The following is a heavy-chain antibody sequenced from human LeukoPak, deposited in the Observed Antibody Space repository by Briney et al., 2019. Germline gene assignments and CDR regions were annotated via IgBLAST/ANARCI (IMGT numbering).Heavy chain of an antibody. D-gene: IGHD5/OR15-5a*01. CDR1: GGSISSSSYY. CDR2: IYYSGST. CDR3: ARHQGIVSYYMDV. V-gene: IGHV4-39*01. Sequence: SETLSLTCTVSGGSISSSSYYWGWIRQPPGKGLEWIGSIYYSGSTYYNPSLKSRVTISVDTSKNQFSLKLSSVTPADTAVYFCARHQGIVSYYMDVWGKGTTVTISS. J-gene: IGHJ6*03.